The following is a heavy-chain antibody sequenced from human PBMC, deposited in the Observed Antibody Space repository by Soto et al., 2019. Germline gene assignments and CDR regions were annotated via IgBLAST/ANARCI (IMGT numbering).Heavy chain of an antibody. CDR1: GGSIASGGYF. V-gene: IGHV4-31*03. D-gene: IGHD6-13*01. J-gene: IGHJ5*02. Sequence: PSETLSLTCTVSGGSIASGGYFWSWIRQHPGKGLEWIGNIYFSGRAYYNPSLESRVAISVDTSSNQFTLKVTSVTAADTAMYYCARGSAAGSFWFDPWGQGTLVTVSS. CDR3: ARGSAAGSFWFDP. CDR2: IYFSGRA.